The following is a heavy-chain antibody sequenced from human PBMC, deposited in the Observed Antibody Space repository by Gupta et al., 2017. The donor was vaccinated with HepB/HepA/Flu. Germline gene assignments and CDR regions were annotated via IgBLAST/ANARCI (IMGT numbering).Heavy chain of an antibody. CDR2: IYYSGST. CDR3: AREDTTRYYYYYMDV. CDR1: GGSISSGGYY. Sequence: QVQLQESGPGLVKPSQTLSLTCTVSGGSISSGGYYWSWIRQHPGKGLEWIGYIYYSGSTYYNPSLKSRVTISVDTSKNQFSLKLSSVTAADTAVYYCAREDTTRYYYYYMDVWGKGTTVTVSS. D-gene: IGHD1-26*01. V-gene: IGHV4-31*03. J-gene: IGHJ6*03.